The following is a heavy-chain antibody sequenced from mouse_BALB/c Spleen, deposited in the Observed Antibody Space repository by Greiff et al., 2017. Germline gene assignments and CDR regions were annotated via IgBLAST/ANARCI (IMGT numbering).Heavy chain of an antibody. CDR3: ARVGGYDYAMDY. Sequence: VQLQQSGAELARPGASVKMSCKASGYTFTSYTMHWVKQRPGQGLEWIGYINPSSGYTNYNQKFKDKATLTADKSSSTAYMQLSSLTSEDSAVYYCARVGGYDYAMDYWGQGTSVTVSS. V-gene: IGHV1-4*01. J-gene: IGHJ4*01. CDR2: INPSSGYT. CDR1: GYTFTSYT. D-gene: IGHD2-14*01.